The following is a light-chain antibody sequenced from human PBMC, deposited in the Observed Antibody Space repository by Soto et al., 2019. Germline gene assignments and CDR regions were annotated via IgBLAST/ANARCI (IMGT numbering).Light chain of an antibody. V-gene: IGLV1-47*02. CDR1: SSNIGGTNY. CDR2: SNN. CDR3: ASWDDRLGAVI. J-gene: IGLJ2*01. Sequence: QSALTQPPSASGTPGQKVFISCSGSSSNIGGTNYAYWYQQLPGAAPKLLMHSNNLRPSGVPERISGSKFGTAASLAISGLRSEDDAVYYCASWDDRLGAVIFGGGTKLTVL.